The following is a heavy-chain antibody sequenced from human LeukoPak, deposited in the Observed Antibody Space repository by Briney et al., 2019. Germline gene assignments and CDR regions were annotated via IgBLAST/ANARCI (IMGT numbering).Heavy chain of an antibody. V-gene: IGHV4-39*01. CDR2: IYYSGTT. J-gene: IGHJ4*02. CDR1: GGSISSSSHN. CDR3: ARHDRIIASPLV. Sequence: SETLSLTCIVSGGSISSSSHNWGWIRQPPGKGLEWIGSIYYSGTTHYNPSLKSRLTISVDTSKNQFSLKLSSVTAVDTAVYYCARHDRIIASPLVWGQGILVTVSS. D-gene: IGHD6-13*01.